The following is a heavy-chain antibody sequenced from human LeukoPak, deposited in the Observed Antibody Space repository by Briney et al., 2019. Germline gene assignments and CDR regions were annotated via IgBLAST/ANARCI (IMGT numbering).Heavy chain of an antibody. CDR3: AKDGYDILTGYFDY. CDR1: GFTFSSYA. V-gene: IGHV3-23*01. D-gene: IGHD3-9*01. Sequence: GGSLRLSCAASGFTFSSYAMSWVRQAPWKGLGWVSAISGSGGSTYYADSVKGRFTISRDNSKNTPYLQMNSLRAEDTAVYYCAKDGYDILTGYFDYWGQGTLVTVSS. J-gene: IGHJ4*02. CDR2: ISGSGGST.